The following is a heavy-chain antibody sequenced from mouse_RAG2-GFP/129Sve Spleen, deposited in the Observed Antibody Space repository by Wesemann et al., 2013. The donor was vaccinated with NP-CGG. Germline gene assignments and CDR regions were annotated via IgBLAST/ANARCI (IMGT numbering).Heavy chain of an antibody. CDR1: GFDFSRYW. V-gene: IGHV4-2*02. J-gene: IGHJ4*01. CDR3: ARSGYYAMDY. CDR2: INPGSSTI. Sequence: PGGSLNLSCAASGFDFSRYWMSWARQAPGKGQEWIGEINPGSSTINYTPSLKDKFIISRDNAKNTLYLQMSKVRSEDTALYYCARSGYYAMDYWGGSRGNLSHRLL.